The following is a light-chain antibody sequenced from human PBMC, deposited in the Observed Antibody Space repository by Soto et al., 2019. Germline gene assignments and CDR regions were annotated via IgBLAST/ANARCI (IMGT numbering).Light chain of an antibody. V-gene: IGKV1-16*01. CDR1: RDINFY. Sequence: DIHMTQSPPSLSASVGDRCTLTGLSSRDINFYLNWYQQKPGRAPRLLIHAASTLQDGAPSRFSGSGSGTEFTLTISSLQPDDFATYYCQQYNSYWTFGQGTKVDIK. CDR2: AAS. CDR3: QQYNSYWT. J-gene: IGKJ1*01.